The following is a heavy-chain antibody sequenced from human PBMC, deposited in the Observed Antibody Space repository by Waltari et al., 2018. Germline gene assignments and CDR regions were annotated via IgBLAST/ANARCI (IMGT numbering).Heavy chain of an antibody. CDR3: ASGIAVAFDY. V-gene: IGHV3-66*01. D-gene: IGHD6-19*01. CDR2: IYSGGST. CDR1: GFTVSSHY. J-gene: IGHJ4*02. Sequence: EVQLVESGGGLVQPGGSLRLSCAAYGFTVSSHYLSWVRQAPGKGLGWVSVIYSGGSTYYADSVKGRFTISRDNSKNTLYLQMNSLRAEDTALYYCASGIAVAFDYWGQGTLVTVSS.